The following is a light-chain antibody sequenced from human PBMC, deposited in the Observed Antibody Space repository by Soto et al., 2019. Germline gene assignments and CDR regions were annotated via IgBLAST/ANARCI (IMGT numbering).Light chain of an antibody. Sequence: DIQMTQSPSSLSASVGDRVTITCRASQTITTYLNWYRQKPGKAPQLLIYGAATLESGVPSRFTGSGSGTDFTLTISSLQPEDFAIYHCQKSHSTPWTFCQGTKVEVK. CDR1: QTITTY. CDR2: GAA. J-gene: IGKJ1*01. V-gene: IGKV1-39*01. CDR3: QKSHSTPWT.